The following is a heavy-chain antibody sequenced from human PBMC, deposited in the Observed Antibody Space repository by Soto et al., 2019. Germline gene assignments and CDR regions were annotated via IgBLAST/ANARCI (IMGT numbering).Heavy chain of an antibody. J-gene: IGHJ6*02. Sequence: PGGSLRLSCAASGFTFSYSYMSWIRQAPGKGLEWIPYITFSGNTVYYADSLKGRFTISRDNAKNSLYLQMNRLRAEDTAVYYCARVSWREKYGMDVWGQGTTVTVSS. V-gene: IGHV3-11*01. CDR1: GFTFSYSY. CDR2: ITFSGNTV. CDR3: ARVSWREKYGMDV.